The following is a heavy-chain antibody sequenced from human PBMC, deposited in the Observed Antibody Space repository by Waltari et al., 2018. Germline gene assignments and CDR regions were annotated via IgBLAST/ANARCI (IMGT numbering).Heavy chain of an antibody. Sequence: QVQLQESGPGLVKPSETLSLTCTVSGGSISSYYWSWIRQPPGQGLEWIGYIYYSGSTNYNPSLKSRVTISVDTSKNQFSLKLSSVTAADTAVYYCAREGVSYYDSSGYYLDYWGQGTLVTVSS. J-gene: IGHJ4*02. V-gene: IGHV4-59*01. CDR2: IYYSGST. CDR3: AREGVSYYDSSGYYLDY. CDR1: GGSISSYY. D-gene: IGHD3-22*01.